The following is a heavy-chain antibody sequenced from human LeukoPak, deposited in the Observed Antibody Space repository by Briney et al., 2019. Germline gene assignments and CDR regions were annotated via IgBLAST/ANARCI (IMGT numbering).Heavy chain of an antibody. V-gene: IGHV1-18*01. CDR1: GYTFTSYG. Sequence: ASVKVSCKASGYTFTSYGISWVRQAPGQGLEWMGWISAYNSNTNYAQKLQDRVTMTTDTSTSTAYMELRSLRSDDTAVYYCARSGWYGWAKYNWFDPWGQGTLVTVSS. CDR2: ISAYNSNT. J-gene: IGHJ5*02. CDR3: ARSGWYGWAKYNWFDP. D-gene: IGHD6-19*01.